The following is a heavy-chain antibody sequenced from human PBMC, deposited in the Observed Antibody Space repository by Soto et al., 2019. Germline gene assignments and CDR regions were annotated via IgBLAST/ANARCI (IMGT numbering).Heavy chain of an antibody. V-gene: IGHV1-69*13. CDR3: ARDRLELHSAWFDP. J-gene: IGHJ5*02. D-gene: IGHD1-7*01. CDR2: IIPIFGTA. CDR1: GGTFSSYA. Sequence: SVKVSCKASGGTFSSYAISWVRQAPGQGLEWMGGIIPIFGTANYAQKFQGRVTITADESTSTAYMELSSLRSEDTAVYYCARDRLELHSAWFDPWGQGTLVTVS.